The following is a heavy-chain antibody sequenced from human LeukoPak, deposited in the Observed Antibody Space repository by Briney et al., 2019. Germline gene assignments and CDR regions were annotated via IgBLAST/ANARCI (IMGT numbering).Heavy chain of an antibody. D-gene: IGHD6-19*01. CDR2: ISGSGGST. J-gene: IGHJ1*01. CDR1: GFXFSSYA. V-gene: IGHV3-23*01. CDR3: AKRAAVAGTGYFQH. Sequence: PGGSLRLSCAASGFXFSSYAISWVRQAPGKGLEWVSAISGSGGSTYYADSVKGRFTISRDNSKNTLYLQMNSLRAEDTAVYYCAKRAAVAGTGYFQHWGQGTLVTVSS.